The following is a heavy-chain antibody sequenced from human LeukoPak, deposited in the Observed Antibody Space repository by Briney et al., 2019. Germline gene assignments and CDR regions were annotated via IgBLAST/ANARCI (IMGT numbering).Heavy chain of an antibody. V-gene: IGHV3-66*01. CDR1: EFSVGSNY. J-gene: IGHJ4*02. D-gene: IGHD3-16*01. Sequence: GGSLRLSCAASEFSVGSNYMTWVRQAPGKGLEWVSLIYSGGSTYYADSVKGRFTISRDNSKNTLYLQMNSLRAEDTAVYYCARDPPSRGTRYFDYWGQGTLVTVSS. CDR2: IYSGGST. CDR3: ARDPPSRGTRYFDY.